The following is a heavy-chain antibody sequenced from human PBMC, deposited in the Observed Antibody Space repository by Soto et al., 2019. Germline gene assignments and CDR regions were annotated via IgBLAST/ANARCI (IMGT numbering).Heavy chain of an antibody. J-gene: IGHJ2*01. D-gene: IGHD1-7*01. CDR2: IIPILGIA. V-gene: IGHV1-69*02. CDR3: ARYSVSGTTPTYFDL. Sequence: QVQLVQSGAEVKKPGSSVKVSCTASGGTFSSYTISWVRQAPGQGLEWMGRIIPILGIANYAQKFKGRVTITADKSTSTAYLELSSLRSEDTAVYYCARYSVSGTTPTYFDLWGRGTLVTVSS. CDR1: GGTFSSYT.